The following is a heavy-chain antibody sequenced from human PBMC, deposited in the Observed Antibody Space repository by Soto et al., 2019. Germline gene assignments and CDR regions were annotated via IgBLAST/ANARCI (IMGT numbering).Heavy chain of an antibody. CDR2: IYFSGST. Sequence: SETLSLTCTVSGGSITSYYWSWIRQPPGKGLEWIGYIYFSGSTNYNPSLKSRVTISVDTSKNQFSLKLSSVTAADTAVYYCARDYGGNLLDYWGQGTLVTVSS. D-gene: IGHD4-17*01. CDR1: GGSITSYY. CDR3: ARDYGGNLLDY. V-gene: IGHV4-59*01. J-gene: IGHJ4*02.